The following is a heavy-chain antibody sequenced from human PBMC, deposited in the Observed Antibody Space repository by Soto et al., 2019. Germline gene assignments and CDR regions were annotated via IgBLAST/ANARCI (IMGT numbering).Heavy chain of an antibody. V-gene: IGHV4-59*01. Sequence: SETLSLTCTVSGGSISSYYWSWIRQPPGKGLEWIGYIYYSGSTNYNPSLKSRATISVDTSKNQFSLKLSSVTAADTAVYYCARAGISGYSGYDIPFDYWGQGTLVTVSS. CDR1: GGSISSYY. D-gene: IGHD5-12*01. CDR2: IYYSGST. J-gene: IGHJ4*02. CDR3: ARAGISGYSGYDIPFDY.